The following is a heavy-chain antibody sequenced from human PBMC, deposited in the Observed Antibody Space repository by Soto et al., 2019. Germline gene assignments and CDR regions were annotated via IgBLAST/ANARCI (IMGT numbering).Heavy chain of an antibody. D-gene: IGHD3-10*01. Sequence: LRLSCAASGFTFSSYAMSWVRQAPGKGLEWVSAISGSGGSTYYADSVKGRFTISRDNSKNTLYLQMNSLRAEDTAVYYCASLAAGHYYGSGSYGPPFDYWGQGTLVTVSS. J-gene: IGHJ4*02. V-gene: IGHV3-23*01. CDR1: GFTFSSYA. CDR3: ASLAAGHYYGSGSYGPPFDY. CDR2: ISGSGGST.